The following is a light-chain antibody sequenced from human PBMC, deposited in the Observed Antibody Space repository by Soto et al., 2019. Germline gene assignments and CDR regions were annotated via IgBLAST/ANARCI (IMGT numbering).Light chain of an antibody. CDR1: SCNIASNY. Sequence: NFMLTQPHSVSESPGKTVTISCTRSSCNIASNYVQWYQQRPGSAPTTVIYEDNLRPSGVPDRFSGSIDRSSNSASLTISGLKTEDEADYFCQSYGSGIQGVFGGGTKLTVL. CDR3: QSYGSGIQGV. V-gene: IGLV6-57*04. CDR2: EDN. J-gene: IGLJ3*02.